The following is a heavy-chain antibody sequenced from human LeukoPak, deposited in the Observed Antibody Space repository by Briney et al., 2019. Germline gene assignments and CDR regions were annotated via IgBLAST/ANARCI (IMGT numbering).Heavy chain of an antibody. J-gene: IGHJ6*02. CDR3: ARGSGSQNYYYYYGMDV. CDR2: ISSSSSYI. Sequence: SGGSLRLSCAASGFTFSSYSMNWVRQAPGKGLEWVSSISSSSSYIYYADSVKGRFTISRDNAKNSLYLQMNSLRAEDTAVYYCARGSGSQNYYYYYGMDVWGQGTTVTVSS. CDR1: GFTFSSYS. D-gene: IGHD6-13*01. V-gene: IGHV3-21*01.